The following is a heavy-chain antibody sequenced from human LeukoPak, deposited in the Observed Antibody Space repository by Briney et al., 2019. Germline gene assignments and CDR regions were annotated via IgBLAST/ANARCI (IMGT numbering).Heavy chain of an antibody. CDR2: IYYSGST. D-gene: IGHD3-16*02. CDR3: ARDYVWGSYRRIDY. CDR1: GGSISSYY. J-gene: IGHJ4*02. V-gene: IGHV4-59*12. Sequence: SETLSLTCTVSGGSISSYYWSWIRQPPGKGLEWIGYIYYSGSTNYNPSLKSRVTISVDTSKNQFSLKLSSVTAADTAVYYCARDYVWGSYRRIDYWGQGTLVTVSS.